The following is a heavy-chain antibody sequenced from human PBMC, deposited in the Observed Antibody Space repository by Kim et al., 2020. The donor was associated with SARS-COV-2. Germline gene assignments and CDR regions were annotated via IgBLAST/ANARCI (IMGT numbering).Heavy chain of an antibody. CDR2: IKQDGTNK. CDR3: GTQRGEW. V-gene: IGHV3-7*01. J-gene: IGHJ4*02. Sequence: GGSLRLSCAASGFTFSSFWMNWVRQAPGKGLEWVANIKQDGTNKYYVDSVKGRFTISRDDAKNSMYLQMNSLRADDTAVYYCGTQRGEWWGQGTLVTVSS. D-gene: IGHD2-8*01. CDR1: GFTFSSFW.